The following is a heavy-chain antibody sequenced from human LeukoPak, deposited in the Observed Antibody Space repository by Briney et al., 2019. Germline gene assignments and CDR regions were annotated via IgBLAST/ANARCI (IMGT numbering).Heavy chain of an antibody. CDR3: ARDLEWLYPGGAFDI. V-gene: IGHV1-2*02. Sequence: ASVKVSCKASGYTFTGYYMHWVRQAPRQGLEWMGWINPNSGGTNYAQKFQGRVTMTRDTSISTAYMELSRLRSDDTAVYYCARDLEWLYPGGAFDIWGQGTMVTVSS. CDR1: GYTFTGYY. D-gene: IGHD3-3*01. J-gene: IGHJ3*02. CDR2: INPNSGGT.